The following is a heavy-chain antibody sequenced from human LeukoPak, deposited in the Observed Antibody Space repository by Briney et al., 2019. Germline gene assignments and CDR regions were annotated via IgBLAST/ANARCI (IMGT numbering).Heavy chain of an antibody. J-gene: IGHJ4*02. CDR1: GYSISSGYY. Sequence: SETLSLTCTVSGYSISSGYYWGWIRQPPGKGLEWIGSIYHSGSTYYNPSLKSRVTISVDTSKNQFSLKLSSVTAADTAVYYCARGPLVVTAIWAIDYWGQGTLVTVSS. V-gene: IGHV4-38-2*02. CDR3: ARGPLVVTAIWAIDY. CDR2: IYHSGST. D-gene: IGHD2-21*02.